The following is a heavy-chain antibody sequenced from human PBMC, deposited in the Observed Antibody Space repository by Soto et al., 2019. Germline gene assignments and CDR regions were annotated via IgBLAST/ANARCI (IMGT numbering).Heavy chain of an antibody. V-gene: IGHV4-34*01. CDR1: GGSFSGYY. J-gene: IGHJ3*02. CDR2: INHSGST. D-gene: IGHD3-16*01. Sequence: SETLSLTCAVYGGSFSGYYWSWIRQPPGKGLEWIGEINHSGSTNYNPSLKSRVTISVDTSKNQFSLKLSSVTAADTAVYYCATNWGSRDAFDIWGQGTMVTVSS. CDR3: ATNWGSRDAFDI.